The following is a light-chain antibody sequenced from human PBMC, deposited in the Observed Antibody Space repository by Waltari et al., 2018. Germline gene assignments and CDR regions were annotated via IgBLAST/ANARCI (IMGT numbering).Light chain of an antibody. CDR1: ILGNKY. J-gene: IGLJ3*02. CDR3: QALGTGAWV. Sequence: SYELTQPPSVSVSPGQTASITCSGDILGNKYASWYQQKPGQSPLLVIYKDTNRPSGIPERFSGSKSGNAATLTISGTQAMDEADYYCQALGTGAWVFGGGTKLTVL. CDR2: KDT. V-gene: IGLV3-1*01.